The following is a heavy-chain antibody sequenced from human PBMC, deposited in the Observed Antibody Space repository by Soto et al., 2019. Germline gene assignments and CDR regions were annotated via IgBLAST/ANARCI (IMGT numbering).Heavy chain of an antibody. CDR3: ARVEAVAGNYYYYGMDV. CDR1: GDSVSSNSAA. Sequence: SQTLSLTCAISGDSVSSNSAAWNWIRQSPSRGLEWLGRTYYRSKWYNDYAVSVKSRITINPDTSKNQFSLQLNSVTPEDTAVYYCARVEAVAGNYYYYGMDVWGQVTTVTVS. D-gene: IGHD6-19*01. J-gene: IGHJ6*02. CDR2: TYYRSKWYN. V-gene: IGHV6-1*01.